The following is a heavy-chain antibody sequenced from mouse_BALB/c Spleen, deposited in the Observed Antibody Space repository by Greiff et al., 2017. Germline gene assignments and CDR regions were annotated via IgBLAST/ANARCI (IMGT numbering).Heavy chain of an antibody. CDR3: AREAIYYYGSTYGDYYAMDY. J-gene: IGHJ4*01. V-gene: IGHV3-2*02. D-gene: IGHD1-1*01. CDR1: GYSITSDYA. CDR2: ISYSGST. Sequence: DVKLQESGPGLVKPSQSLSLTCTVTGYSITSDYAWNWIRQFPGNKLEWMGYISYSGSTSYNPSLKSRISITRDTSKNQFFLQLNSVTTEDTATYYCAREAIYYYGSTYGDYYAMDYWGQGTSVTVSS.